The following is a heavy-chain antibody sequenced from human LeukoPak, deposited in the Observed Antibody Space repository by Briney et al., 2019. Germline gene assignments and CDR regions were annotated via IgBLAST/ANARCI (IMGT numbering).Heavy chain of an antibody. J-gene: IGHJ6*04. Sequence: SETLSLTCAVYGGSFSGYYWSWIRQPPGKGLEWIGEINHSGSTNYNPSLKSRVTISVDTSKNQFSLKLSSVTAADTAVYYCAGARIAAAVNVWGKGTTVTVSS. V-gene: IGHV4-34*01. D-gene: IGHD6-13*01. CDR3: AGARIAAAVNV. CDR2: INHSGST. CDR1: GGSFSGYY.